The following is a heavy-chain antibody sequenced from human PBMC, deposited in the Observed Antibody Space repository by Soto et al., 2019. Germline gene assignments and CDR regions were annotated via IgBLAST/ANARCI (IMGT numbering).Heavy chain of an antibody. CDR3: ARVYCSGGSCYHLDY. Sequence: SQTLSLTCTVSGRSISSYYWSWIRQPPGKGLEWIGYIYYSGSTNYNPSLKSRVTISVDTSKKQFSLKLSSVTAADTAVYSCARVYCSGGSCYHLDYWGQGTLVNLSS. V-gene: IGHV4-59*01. CDR1: GRSISSYY. CDR2: IYYSGST. J-gene: IGHJ4*02. D-gene: IGHD2-15*01.